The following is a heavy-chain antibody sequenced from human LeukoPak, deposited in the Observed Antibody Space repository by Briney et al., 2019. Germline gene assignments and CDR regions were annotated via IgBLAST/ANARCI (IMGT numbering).Heavy chain of an antibody. CDR2: IYHSGST. D-gene: IGHD3-10*01. Sequence: SETLSLTCSVSDYWSWIRQPAGKGLEWIGSIYHSGSTYYNPSLKSRVTISVDTSKNQFSLKLSSVTAADTAVYYCARGDYYGSGNDAFDIWGQGTMVTVSS. J-gene: IGHJ3*02. CDR3: ARGDYYGSGNDAFDI. V-gene: IGHV4-38-2*02. CDR1: DY.